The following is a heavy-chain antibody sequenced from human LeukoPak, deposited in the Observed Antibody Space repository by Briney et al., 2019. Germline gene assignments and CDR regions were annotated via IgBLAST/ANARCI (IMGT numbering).Heavy chain of an antibody. CDR3: AREKITIFGLYYFDY. Sequence: GGSLRLSCAASGFTFSSYWMSWVRQAPGKGLEWVANIKQDGSEKYYVDSVKGRFTISRDNAKNSLYLQMNSLRAEDTAVYYCAREKITIFGLYYFDYWGQGTLVTVSS. J-gene: IGHJ4*02. CDR1: GFTFSSYW. CDR2: IKQDGSEK. V-gene: IGHV3-7*01. D-gene: IGHD3-3*01.